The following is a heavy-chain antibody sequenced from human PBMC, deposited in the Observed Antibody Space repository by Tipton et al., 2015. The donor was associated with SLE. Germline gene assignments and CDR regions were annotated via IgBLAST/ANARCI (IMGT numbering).Heavy chain of an antibody. CDR3: AREGGAPGYFDY. V-gene: IGHV3-74*01. CDR2: INSHGSAT. Sequence: SLRLSCSASGFTFSSSWMHWVRQAPGEGLVWVSRINSHGSATNYADSVKGRFTISRDNAKNTLFLQMNSLRAEDTAVYYCAREGGAPGYFDYWGQGTLVTVSS. D-gene: IGHD3-16*01. CDR1: GFTFSSSW. J-gene: IGHJ4*02.